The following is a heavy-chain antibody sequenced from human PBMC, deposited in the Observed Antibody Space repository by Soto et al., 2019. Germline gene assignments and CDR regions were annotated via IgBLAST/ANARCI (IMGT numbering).Heavy chain of an antibody. D-gene: IGHD4-17*01. CDR3: ARALPTLDY. CDR1: GYSFTTSG. J-gene: IGHJ4*02. CDR2: ISAYNGNT. V-gene: IGHV1-18*01. Sequence: ASVKVSCKTSGYSFTTSGISWVRQAPGQGLEWMGWISAYNGNTNYAQKLQGRVTMTTDTSTSTAYMELRSLRSDDTAVYYCARALPTLDYWGQGTLVTVSS.